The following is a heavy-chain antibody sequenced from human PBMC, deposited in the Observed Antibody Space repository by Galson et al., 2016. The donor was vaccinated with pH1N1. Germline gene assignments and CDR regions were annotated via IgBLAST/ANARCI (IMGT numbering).Heavy chain of an antibody. CDR2: INSDGSKT. CDR3: ARGNMGRDY. D-gene: IGHD2/OR15-2a*01. Sequence: SLRLSCAASGFTFSKHWLHWVRQVPGKGLVWVSHINSDGSKTHYAGSVKGRFTISRDNAKNTLYLQMNSLGVEDTAVYYCARGNMGRDYGGQGIRVTVSS. J-gene: IGHJ4*02. V-gene: IGHV3-74*01. CDR1: GFTFSKHW.